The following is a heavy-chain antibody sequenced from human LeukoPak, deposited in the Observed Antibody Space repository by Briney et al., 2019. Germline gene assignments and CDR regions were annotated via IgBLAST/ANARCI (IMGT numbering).Heavy chain of an antibody. Sequence: SETLSLTCSVSGASISRTTYYWGWIRQPPGKGLEWIGSVFHTGTAYYNPSLRSRVTLSVDTSKNQFSLKMSSVTAADTAVYYCTKNDVGDYGTWGQGTQVAVSS. D-gene: IGHD4-17*01. V-gene: IGHV4-39*01. CDR3: TKNDVGDYGT. CDR1: GASISRTTYY. J-gene: IGHJ5*02. CDR2: VFHTGTA.